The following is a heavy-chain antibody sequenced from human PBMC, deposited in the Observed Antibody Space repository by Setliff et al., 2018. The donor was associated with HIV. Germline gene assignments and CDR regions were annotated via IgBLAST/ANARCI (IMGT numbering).Heavy chain of an antibody. CDR3: ARDPLLFLEWLSPGYPFDY. Sequence: GGSLRLFCAASGFAFDNYCMTWVRQAPGKGLEWVSGIGGSTGTTYYADSVKGRFTISTDNSKNTLFLQMNSLRGDDTAVYYCARDPLLFLEWLSPGYPFDYWGQGTLVTVSS. CDR2: IGGSTGTT. V-gene: IGHV3-23*01. CDR1: GFAFDNYC. D-gene: IGHD3-3*01. J-gene: IGHJ4*02.